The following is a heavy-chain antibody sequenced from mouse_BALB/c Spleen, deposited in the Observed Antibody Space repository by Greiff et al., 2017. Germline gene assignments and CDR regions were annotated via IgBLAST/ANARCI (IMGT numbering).Heavy chain of an antibody. V-gene: IGHV5-4*02. CDR2: ISDGGSYT. J-gene: IGHJ4*01. CDR3: ARDGDYN. D-gene: IGHD2-13*01. Sequence: DVKLVESGGGLVKPGGSLKLSCAASGFTFSDYYMYWVRQTPEKRLEWVATISDGGSYTYYPDSVKGRFTISRDNAKNNLYLQMSSLKSEDTAMYYCARDGDYNWGQGTSVTVSS. CDR1: GFTFSDYY.